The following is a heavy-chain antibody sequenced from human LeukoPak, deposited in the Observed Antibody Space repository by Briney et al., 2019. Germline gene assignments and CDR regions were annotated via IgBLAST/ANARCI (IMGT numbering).Heavy chain of an antibody. D-gene: IGHD2-21*02. V-gene: IGHV4-31*03. CDR1: GGSISSGGYY. CDR3: ARALVTKAHFDY. J-gene: IGHJ4*02. CDR2: IYYSGGT. Sequence: SQTLSLTCTVSGGSISSGGYYWSWIRQHPGKGLEWIGYIYYSGGTYYNPSLKSRVTISVDTSKNQFSLKLSSVTAADTAVYCCARALVTKAHFDYWGQGTLVTVSS.